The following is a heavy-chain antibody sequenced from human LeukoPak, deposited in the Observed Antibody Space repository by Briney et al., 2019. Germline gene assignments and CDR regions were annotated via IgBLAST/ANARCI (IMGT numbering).Heavy chain of an antibody. CDR3: ARDNGDSRFDY. V-gene: IGHV3-48*03. Sequence: AGGSLRLSCAASGFTFSSYEMNWVRQAPGKGLEWVSYISSSGSTIYYADSVKGRFTISRDNAKNSLYLQMNSLRAEDTAVYYCARDNGDSRFDYWGQGTLVTVSS. D-gene: IGHD4-17*01. J-gene: IGHJ4*02. CDR1: GFTFSSYE. CDR2: ISSSGSTI.